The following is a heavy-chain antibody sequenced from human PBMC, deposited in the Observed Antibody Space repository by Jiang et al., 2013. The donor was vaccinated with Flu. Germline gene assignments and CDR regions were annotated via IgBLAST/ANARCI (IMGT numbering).Heavy chain of an antibody. D-gene: IGHD3-9*01. CDR1: GFSLSTSRNV. CDR3: AHLDSYYDILTGYYDY. J-gene: IGHJ4*02. Sequence: QTLTLTCTFSGFSLSTSRNVCELDPSAPREALEWLARIDWDDDKYYSTSLKTRLTISKDTSKNQVVLTMTNMDPVDTATYYCAHLDSYYDILTGYYDYWGQGTLVTVSS. CDR2: IDWDDDK. V-gene: IGHV2-70*12.